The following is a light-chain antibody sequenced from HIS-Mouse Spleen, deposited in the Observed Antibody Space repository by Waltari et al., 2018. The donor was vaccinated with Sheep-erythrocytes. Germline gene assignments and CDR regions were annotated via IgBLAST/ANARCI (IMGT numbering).Light chain of an antibody. CDR3: CSYAGSYNHV. V-gene: IGLV2-11*02. CDR2: DVS. Sequence: QSALTQPRSVSGSPGQSVTISCTGTSSDAGGYNYVSWYQQHPGKAPKPMIYDVSKRPSGGPDRFSGSKSGNTASLTISGLQAEDEADYYCCSYAGSYNHVFATGTKVTVL. J-gene: IGLJ1*01. CDR1: SSDAGGYNY.